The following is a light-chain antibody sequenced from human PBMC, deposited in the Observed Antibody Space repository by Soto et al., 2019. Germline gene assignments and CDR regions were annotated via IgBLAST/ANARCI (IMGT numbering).Light chain of an antibody. CDR1: QNIGTA. V-gene: IGKV3-11*01. J-gene: IGKJ1*01. CDR3: QHCSNWPRT. Sequence: EIVLTQSPATLSLSPGERATLSCRASQNIGTALGWYQQKPGQAPRLLIYTTSSRAAGIPARFSGSGSGTDFTLTINLEPEDFAVYYCQHCSNWPRTFGQGTKVELK. CDR2: TTS.